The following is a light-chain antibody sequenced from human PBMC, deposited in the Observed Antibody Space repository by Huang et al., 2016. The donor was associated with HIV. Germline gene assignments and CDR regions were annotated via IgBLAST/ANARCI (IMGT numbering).Light chain of an antibody. Sequence: DIHMPQSPSSLSSSVGDRVTITFRASQDIRNYLAWYQQKPGTAPKLLISAASTLQSGVPSRVSGSGSGTEFTLTIGSLQPEDVATYYCQKYNSAPYTFGQGTKLEIK. V-gene: IGKV1-27*01. CDR3: QKYNSAPYT. CDR1: QDIRNY. CDR2: AAS. J-gene: IGKJ2*01.